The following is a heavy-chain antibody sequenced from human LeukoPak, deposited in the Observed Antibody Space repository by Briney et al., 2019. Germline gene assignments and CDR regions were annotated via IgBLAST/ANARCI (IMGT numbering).Heavy chain of an antibody. J-gene: IGHJ5*02. V-gene: IGHV3-11*04. Sequence: GGSLRLSCAASGFTFSDYYMSWIRQAPGKGLEWVSYISSSGSTIYYADSVKGRFTISRDNAKNSLYLQMNSLRAEDTAVYYCARDGATRPIPLEWLSDNWFDPWGQGTLVTVSS. CDR3: ARDGATRPIPLEWLSDNWFDP. CDR1: GFTFSDYY. CDR2: ISSSGSTI. D-gene: IGHD3-3*01.